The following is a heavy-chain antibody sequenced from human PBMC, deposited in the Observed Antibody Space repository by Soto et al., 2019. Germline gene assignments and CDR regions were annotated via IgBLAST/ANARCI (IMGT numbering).Heavy chain of an antibody. V-gene: IGHV3-30*03. CDR2: ISYDGVNK. D-gene: IGHD4-17*01. CDR3: ARSGEYGDYEYYYYYYMDV. J-gene: IGHJ6*03. Sequence: PGGSLRLSCVASGFTFSSYGIHWVRQAPGKGLEWVAVISYDGVNKYYADSVKGRFTISRDNSKNTLYLQMNSLRAEDTAVYYCARSGEYGDYEYYYYYYMDVWGKGTTVTGLL. CDR1: GFTFSSYG.